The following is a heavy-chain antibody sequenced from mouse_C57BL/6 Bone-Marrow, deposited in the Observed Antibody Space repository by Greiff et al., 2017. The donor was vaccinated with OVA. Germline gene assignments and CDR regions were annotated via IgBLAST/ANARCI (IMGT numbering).Heavy chain of an antibody. CDR3: ARHEGGLYDYDGGFAY. Sequence: QVQLQQSGAELVKPGASVKLSCKASGYTFTEYTIHWVKQRSGQGLEWIGWFYPGSGSIKYNEKFKDKATLTADKSSSTVYMGLSRLTSEDSAVYFCARHEGGLYDYDGGFAYWGQGTLVTVSA. J-gene: IGHJ3*01. V-gene: IGHV1-62-2*01. CDR2: FYPGSGSI. D-gene: IGHD2-4*01. CDR1: GYTFTEYT.